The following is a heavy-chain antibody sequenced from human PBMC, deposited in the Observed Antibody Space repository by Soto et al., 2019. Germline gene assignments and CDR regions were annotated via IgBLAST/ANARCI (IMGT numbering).Heavy chain of an antibody. CDR1: GNTFSNSY. D-gene: IGHD3-16*01. V-gene: IGHV1-46*01. Sequence: QVQLVQSGPEVVKPGASVKISCKASGNTFSNSYMHWVRQAPGQGLEWMGIISPSGVTSDSAQKCKGRVTLTRDTSTRTVYMELRNLRSDDTAVYYCAGDKDDSGDYEMAYWGQGTLVAVSS. CDR3: AGDKDDSGDYEMAY. CDR2: ISPSGVTS. J-gene: IGHJ4*02.